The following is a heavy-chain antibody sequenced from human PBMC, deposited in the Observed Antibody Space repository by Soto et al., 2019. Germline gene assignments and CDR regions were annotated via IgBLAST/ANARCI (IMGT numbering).Heavy chain of an antibody. CDR1: GGTFSSYA. V-gene: IGHV1-69*13. D-gene: IGHD4-17*01. CDR2: IIPIFGTA. Sequence: SVRVSCKASGGTFSSYAISWVRQAPGQGLEWMGGIIPIFGTANYAQKFQGRVTITADESTSTAYMELSSLRSEDTAVYYCAGLYGGNSGGNFDYWGQGTLVTVSS. CDR3: AGLYGGNSGGNFDY. J-gene: IGHJ4*02.